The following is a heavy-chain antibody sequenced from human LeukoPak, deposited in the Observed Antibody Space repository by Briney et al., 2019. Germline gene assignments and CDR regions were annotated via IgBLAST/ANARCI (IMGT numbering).Heavy chain of an antibody. V-gene: IGHV3-30*02. D-gene: IGHD7-27*01. CDR1: GFTFSGYG. CDR2: IRYDGSNH. CDR3: AKDLAWGFDY. Sequence: PGGSLRPSCAASGFTFSGYGMHWVRQAPGKGLEWVTFIRYDGSNHNYADSVKGRSTISRDNFKNTLYLQMNSLRPEDTALYYCAKDLAWGFDYWGQGTLVTVSS. J-gene: IGHJ4*02.